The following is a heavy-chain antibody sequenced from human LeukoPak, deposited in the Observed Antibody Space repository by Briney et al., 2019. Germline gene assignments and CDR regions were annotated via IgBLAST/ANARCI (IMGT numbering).Heavy chain of an antibody. CDR1: GFTFSSDW. CDR2: IKQDGSEK. J-gene: IGHJ6*02. V-gene: IGHV3-7*01. CDR3: ARGRRSGYYYGMDV. Sequence: GRSLRLSCAAAGFTFSSDWMSCVRQPARNGLEWVANIKQDGSEKYYVDSVKDRFTISRDNAKNSLYLQMNSLRAEDTAVYYCARGRRSGYYYGMDVWGQGTTVTVSS.